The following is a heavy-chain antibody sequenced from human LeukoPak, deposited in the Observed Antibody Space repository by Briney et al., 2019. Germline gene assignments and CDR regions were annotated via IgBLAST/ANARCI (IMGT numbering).Heavy chain of an antibody. D-gene: IGHD6-25*01. Sequence: GGSLRLSCAASGVTFTTYAMSWVRQAPGKGLEWGSHISGSGGSTYYADSVKGRFTISRDNSKNTLYLQMNSLRAEDTAVYYCAKSSAAAMGDYYYYMDVWGKGTTVTVSS. J-gene: IGHJ6*03. CDR2: ISGSGGST. CDR3: AKSSAAAMGDYYYYMDV. CDR1: GVTFTTYA. V-gene: IGHV3-23*01.